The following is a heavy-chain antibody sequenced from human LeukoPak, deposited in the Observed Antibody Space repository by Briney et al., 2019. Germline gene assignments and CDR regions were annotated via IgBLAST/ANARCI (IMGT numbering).Heavy chain of an antibody. CDR2: IYYSGST. Sequence: SETLSLTCTVSGGSISSGDYYWSWIRLPPGKGLEWIGYIYYSGSTYYNPSLKSRVTISVDTSKNQFSLKLSSVTAADTAVYSCARGGSGYHSSLYYYYYYMDVWGKGTTVTVSS. D-gene: IGHD3-3*01. V-gene: IGHV4-30-4*08. J-gene: IGHJ6*03. CDR1: GGSISSGDYY. CDR3: ARGGSGYHSSLYYYYYYMDV.